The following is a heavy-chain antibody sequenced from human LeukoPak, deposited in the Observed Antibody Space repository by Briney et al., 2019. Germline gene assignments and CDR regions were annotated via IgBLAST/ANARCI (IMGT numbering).Heavy chain of an antibody. CDR3: ARGWLSSGYYPGGNY. D-gene: IGHD3-22*01. CDR2: IKQDGSEK. J-gene: IGHJ4*02. V-gene: IGHV3-7*04. Sequence: GGSLRPSCAASGFTLSSYWMTWVRPAPGKGLEWVANIKQDGSEKYYVDSVKGRFAISRDNAKNSLYLQMNSLRGEDTALYYCARGWLSSGYYPGGNYWGQGVLVTVSS. CDR1: GFTLSSYW.